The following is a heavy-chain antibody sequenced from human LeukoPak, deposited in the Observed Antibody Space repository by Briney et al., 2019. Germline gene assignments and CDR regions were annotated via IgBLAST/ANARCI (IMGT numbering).Heavy chain of an antibody. CDR1: GYTFTGYY. CDR3: AGERITMIVVAYWNWFDP. Sequence: ASVKVSCKASGYTFTGYYMHWVRQAPGQGLEWMGWINPNSGGTNYAQKLQGRVTMTSDTSISTAYMELSMLRSDDTAVYYCAGERITMIVVAYWNWFDPWGQGTLVTVSS. V-gene: IGHV1-2*02. J-gene: IGHJ5*02. D-gene: IGHD3-22*01. CDR2: INPNSGGT.